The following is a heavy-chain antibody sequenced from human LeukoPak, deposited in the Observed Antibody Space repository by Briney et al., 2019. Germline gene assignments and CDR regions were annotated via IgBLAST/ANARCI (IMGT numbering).Heavy chain of an antibody. V-gene: IGHV4-34*01. J-gene: IGHJ5*02. D-gene: IGHD5-18*01. CDR1: GGSFSGYY. CDR2: INHSGST. Sequence: SETLSLTCAVYGGSFSGYYWSWIRQPPGKGLEWIGEINHSGSTNYNPSLKSRVTISVDTSKNQFSLKLSSVTAADTAVHYCARGHTAMAHAVYGDGRWFDPWGQGTLVTVSS. CDR3: ARGHTAMAHAVYGDGRWFDP.